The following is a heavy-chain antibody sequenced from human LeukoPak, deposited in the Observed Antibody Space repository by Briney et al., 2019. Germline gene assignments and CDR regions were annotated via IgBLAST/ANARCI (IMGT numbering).Heavy chain of an antibody. CDR3: AREGITGSTNWFDP. D-gene: IGHD1-7*01. V-gene: IGHV3-23*01. CDR2: ISGSGGST. Sequence: GGSLRLSCAASGFTFSSYAMSWVRQAPGKGLEWVSAISGSGGSTYYADSVKGRFTISRDNSKNTLYLEMNSLRADDTAVYYCAREGITGSTNWFDPWGQGTLVTVSS. J-gene: IGHJ5*02. CDR1: GFTFSSYA.